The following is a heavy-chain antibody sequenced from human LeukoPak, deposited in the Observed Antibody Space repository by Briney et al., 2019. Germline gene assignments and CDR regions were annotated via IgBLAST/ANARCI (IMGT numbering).Heavy chain of an antibody. CDR3: TKLAVASADS. CDR2: ISPSGSTK. D-gene: IGHD6-19*01. Sequence: GGSLRLSCAASGFSFSSYEMNWVRQAPGKGLEWVSNISPSGSTKYYADSVKGRFTVSRDNAKNSLYLQMNSLRAGDTGVYYCTKLAVASADSWGQGTLVTVSS. V-gene: IGHV3-48*03. CDR1: GFSFSSYE. J-gene: IGHJ4*02.